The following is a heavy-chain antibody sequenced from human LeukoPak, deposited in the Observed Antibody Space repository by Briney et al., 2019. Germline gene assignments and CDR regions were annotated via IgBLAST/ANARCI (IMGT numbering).Heavy chain of an antibody. CDR1: GFTFSSYN. CDR2: ISSSSSYI. CDR3: ARVSLHPRRLSDAFDV. V-gene: IGHV3-21*01. J-gene: IGHJ3*01. D-gene: IGHD3-16*02. Sequence: GGSLRLSCAASGFTFSSYNFNWVRQAPGKGLEWVSSISSSSSYIYYTDSVKGRFTISRDNARNSLFLQMSSLRAEDTAVYYCARVSLHPRRLSDAFDVGGQGKMVTVSS.